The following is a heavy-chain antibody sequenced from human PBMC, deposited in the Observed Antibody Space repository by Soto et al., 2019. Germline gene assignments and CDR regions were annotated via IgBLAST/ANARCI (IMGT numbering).Heavy chain of an antibody. V-gene: IGHV3-23*01. Sequence: PGGSLRLSCAASAFTFSTYAMSWVRQAPGKGLEWVSSISGSDSITYYADSLKGRFTVSRDNSKDTLYLQMNSVRAEDTAVYYCARVPKTDDFPSYFVYWGQATMGTVSS. D-gene: IGHD3-3*01. CDR1: AFTFSTYA. CDR3: ARVPKTDDFPSYFVY. J-gene: IGHJ4*02. CDR2: ISGSDSIT.